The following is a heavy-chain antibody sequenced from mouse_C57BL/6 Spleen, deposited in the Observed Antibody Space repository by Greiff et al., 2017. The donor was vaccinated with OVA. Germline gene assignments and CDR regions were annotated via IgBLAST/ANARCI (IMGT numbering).Heavy chain of an antibody. CDR1: GYSITSGYY. CDR3: ARDLGLEDY. D-gene: IGHD4-1*01. V-gene: IGHV3-6*01. CDR2: ISYDGSN. Sequence: DVQLQESGPGLVKPSQSLSLTCSVTGYSITSGYYWNWIRQFPGNNLEWMGYISYDGSNNYNPSLKNRISITRDTSKNQFFLKLNSVTTEDTATYYCARDLGLEDYWGQGTTLTVSS. J-gene: IGHJ2*01.